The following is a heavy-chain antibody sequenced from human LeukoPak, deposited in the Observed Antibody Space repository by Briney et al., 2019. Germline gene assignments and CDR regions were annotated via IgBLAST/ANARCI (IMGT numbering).Heavy chain of an antibody. D-gene: IGHD1-26*01. CDR2: IEVGGAIT. Sequence: GGSLRLSCAASGFTFSSYWMSWVRQAPGKGLEWVSTIEVGGAITHYAASVKGRFTISRDTSKKILYLQMDSLRPEDTAVYYCAKPLGGSYLFDRWGQGTLVTVSS. CDR3: AKPLGGSYLFDR. CDR1: GFTFSSYW. V-gene: IGHV3-23*01. J-gene: IGHJ4*02.